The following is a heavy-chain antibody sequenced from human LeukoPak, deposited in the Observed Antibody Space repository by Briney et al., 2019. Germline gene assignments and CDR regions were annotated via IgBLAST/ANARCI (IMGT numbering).Heavy chain of an antibody. CDR1: GYTFTSYY. CDR2: TNPSGGST. CDR3: ARVCCRTYRGAHDY. V-gene: IGHV1-46*01. D-gene: IGHD3-10*01. Sequence: ASVKVSCKASGYTFTSYYMHWVRQAPGQGLEWMGVTNPSGGSTSYAQKFQGRVTMTRDTSTSTVYMELSSLRPEDTAVYYCARVCCRTYRGAHDYWGQGTLVTVSS. J-gene: IGHJ4*02.